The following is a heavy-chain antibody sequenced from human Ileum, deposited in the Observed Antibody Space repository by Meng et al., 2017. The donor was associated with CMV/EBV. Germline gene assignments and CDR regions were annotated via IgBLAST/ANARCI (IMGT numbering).Heavy chain of an antibody. D-gene: IGHD3-9*01. Sequence: GESLKISCQASGYAFSNYWIGWVRQLPGNGLEWMGIMSTGDSDIRYSPSFLGQVTMSADKSTNTAYLEWRSLQASDTAMYYCARPRNAYDNSGTFNVWGQGTMVTVSS. J-gene: IGHJ3*01. V-gene: IGHV5-51*01. CDR3: ARPRNAYDNSGTFNV. CDR2: MSTGDSDI. CDR1: GYAFSNYW.